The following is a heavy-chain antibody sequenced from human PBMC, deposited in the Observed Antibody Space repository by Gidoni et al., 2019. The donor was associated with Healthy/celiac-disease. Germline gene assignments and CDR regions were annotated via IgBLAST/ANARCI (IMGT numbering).Heavy chain of an antibody. D-gene: IGHD3-10*01. J-gene: IGHJ3*02. V-gene: IGHV4-39*01. CDR2: IYYSGST. CDR1: GGSLSSSSYY. CDR3: ARPPSGDYYGSGSYYKGDAFDI. Sequence: QLQLQESGPGLVKPSETLSLPCTVSGGSLSSSSYYWGWIRQPPGKGLEWIGSIYYSGSTYYNPSLKSRVTISVDTSKNQFSLKLSSVTAADTAVYYCARPPSGDYYGSGSYYKGDAFDIWGQGTMVTVSS.